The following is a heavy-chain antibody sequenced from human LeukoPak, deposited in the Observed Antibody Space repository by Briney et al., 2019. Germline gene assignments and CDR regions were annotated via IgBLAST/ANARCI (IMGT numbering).Heavy chain of an antibody. CDR1: GGSFSGYY. V-gene: IGHV4-34*01. Sequence: SETLSLTCAVYGGSFSGYYWSWIRQPPGKGLEWIGEINHSGSTNYNPSLKSRVTISVDTSKNQFSLKLSSVTAADTAVYYCARRVWGYPYYYYYYMDVWGKGTTVTVSS. CDR2: INHSGST. J-gene: IGHJ6*03. CDR3: ARRVWGYPYYYYYYMDV. D-gene: IGHD3-16*01.